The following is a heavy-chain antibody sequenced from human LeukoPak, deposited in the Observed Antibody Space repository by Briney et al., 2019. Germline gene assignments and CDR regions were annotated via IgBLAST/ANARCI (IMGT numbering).Heavy chain of an antibody. CDR2: INYSGST. CDR1: GDSISRYH. J-gene: IGHJ4*02. D-gene: IGHD5-24*01. CDR3: ARGCPLEMATTGSMLDY. Sequence: KASETLSLPCTVSGDSISRYHSSWIRQPPRKALEGSGYINYSGSTNYNPSLKSRVPISVDTSKNQFSLKLSSVTAADTAVYYCARGCPLEMATTGSMLDYWGQGTLVTVSS. V-gene: IGHV4-59*01.